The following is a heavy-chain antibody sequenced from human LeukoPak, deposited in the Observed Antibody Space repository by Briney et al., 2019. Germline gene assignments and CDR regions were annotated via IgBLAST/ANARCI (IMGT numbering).Heavy chain of an antibody. V-gene: IGHV4-34*01. Sequence: PSETLSLTCAVYGGSFSGYYWSWIRQPPGKGLEWIGEINHSGSTNYNPSLKSRVTISVDTSKNQFSLKLSSVTAADTAVYYCARRRTSSSWGYYYYYMDVWGKGTTVTISS. CDR2: INHSGST. D-gene: IGHD6-13*01. CDR1: GGSFSGYY. J-gene: IGHJ6*03. CDR3: ARRRTSSSWGYYYYYMDV.